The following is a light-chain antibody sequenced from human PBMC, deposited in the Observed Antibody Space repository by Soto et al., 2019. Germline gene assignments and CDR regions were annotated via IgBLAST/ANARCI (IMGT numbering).Light chain of an antibody. Sequence: QSVLTQPPSVSGAPGQRVTISCTGSSSNIGTSYDVHWYQQVPGTAPKLLIYGNNNRPSGVPDRFSGSKSGTSASLAITGVQAEDEADYSCQSYDSSLRGYVFGAGTKLTVL. CDR2: GNN. CDR1: SSNIGTSYD. CDR3: QSYDSSLRGYV. V-gene: IGLV1-40*01. J-gene: IGLJ1*01.